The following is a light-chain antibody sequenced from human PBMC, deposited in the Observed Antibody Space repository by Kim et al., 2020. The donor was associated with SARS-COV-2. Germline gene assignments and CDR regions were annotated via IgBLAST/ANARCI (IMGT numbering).Light chain of an antibody. CDR2: AAS. CDR3: QQYNTFPGR. V-gene: IGKV1-16*01. CDR1: QDSRNY. Sequence: AALGDRVTITCRASQDSRNYLAWYQQRPGKAPKPLIYAASSLERGVPSRFSGSGSGTEFTLTISSLQPEDFATYYCQQYNTFPGRFGQGTKVDIK. J-gene: IGKJ1*01.